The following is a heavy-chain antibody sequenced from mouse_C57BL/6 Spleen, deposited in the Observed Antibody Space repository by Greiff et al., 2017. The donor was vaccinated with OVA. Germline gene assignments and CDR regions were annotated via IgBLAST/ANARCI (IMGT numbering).Heavy chain of an antibody. CDR1: GFTFTDYY. D-gene: IGHD5-1*01. V-gene: IGHV7-3*01. J-gene: IGHJ4*01. CDR2: IRNKANGYTT. Sequence: EVKVVESGGGLVQPGGSLSLSCAASGFTFTDYYMSWVRQPPGKALEWLGFIRNKANGYTTEYSASVKGRFTISRDNSQSILYLQMNALRAEDSATYYCARSPYLYAMDYWGQGTSVTVSS. CDR3: ARSPYLYAMDY.